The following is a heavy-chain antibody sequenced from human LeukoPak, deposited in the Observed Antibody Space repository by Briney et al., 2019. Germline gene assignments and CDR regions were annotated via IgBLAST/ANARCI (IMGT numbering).Heavy chain of an antibody. Sequence: RSSETLSLTCTVSGVSIRRYYWSWVRQSAGKGLEWVGCIYKSGSNSENTNYNPSLENRVTVAADTSNNQFSLTLSSVPAADTAVYYCARASLIIGGYSSFDYWGQGILVTVSS. CDR3: ARASLIIGGYSSFDY. V-gene: IGHV4-4*07. J-gene: IGHJ4*02. D-gene: IGHD2-15*01. CDR1: GVSIRRYY. CDR2: IYKSGSNSENT.